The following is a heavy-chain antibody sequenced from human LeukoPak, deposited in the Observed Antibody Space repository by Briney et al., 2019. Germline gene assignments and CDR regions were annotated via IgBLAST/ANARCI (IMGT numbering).Heavy chain of an antibody. CDR3: ARDLYGSGNYRSYWYFDL. CDR1: GGSISSYY. D-gene: IGHD3-10*01. V-gene: IGHV4-59*01. Sequence: SETLSLTCTVSGGSISSYYWSWTRQPPGKGLEWIGYIYYNGSTDYNPSLKSRVTISVDTSKKQFSLKLSSVIAADTAVYYCARDLYGSGNYRSYWYFDLWGRGTLVTVSS. J-gene: IGHJ2*01. CDR2: IYYNGST.